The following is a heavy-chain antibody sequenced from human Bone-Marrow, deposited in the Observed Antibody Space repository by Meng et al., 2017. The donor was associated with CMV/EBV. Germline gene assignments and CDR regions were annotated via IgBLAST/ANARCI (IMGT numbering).Heavy chain of an antibody. V-gene: IGHV3-30-3*01. Sequence: GESLKISCEGSGFTFSRFAMHWVRQAPGKGLEWVALTPYEGSNKYYADSVRGRLTISRDNSKNILYLQTDSLRVEDTVVYFCASEPQDYSYYGFGYGHGMDVWGQGTTVTVSS. CDR2: TPYEGSNK. CDR3: ASEPQDYSYYGFGYGHGMDV. J-gene: IGHJ6*02. D-gene: IGHD4-11*01. CDR1: GFTFSRFA.